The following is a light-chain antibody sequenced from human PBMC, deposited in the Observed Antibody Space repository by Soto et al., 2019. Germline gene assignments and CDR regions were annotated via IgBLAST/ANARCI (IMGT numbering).Light chain of an antibody. Sequence: EIVLTQSPGTLSLSPGERATLSCRASQSVSSSYLAWYQQKPGQAPRLLIYGPSSRATGIPDRFSGSWSGTDFTLTISRLEPEEFAVYYCQQYGSSPYTFGQGTKLEIK. CDR3: QQYGSSPYT. CDR1: QSVSSSY. J-gene: IGKJ2*01. V-gene: IGKV3-20*01. CDR2: GPS.